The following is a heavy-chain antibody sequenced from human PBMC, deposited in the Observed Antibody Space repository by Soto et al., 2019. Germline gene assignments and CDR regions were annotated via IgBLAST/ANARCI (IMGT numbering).Heavy chain of an antibody. Sequence: GAAVKPSCKASGYTFTSYGISWVRQAPGQGLEWMGWISAYNGNTNYAQKLQGRVTMTTDTSTSTAYMELRSLRSDDTAVYYCARALEAVDTAMVESFDDWGQGTVVTVSS. CDR3: ARALEAVDTAMVESFDD. V-gene: IGHV1-18*01. D-gene: IGHD5-18*01. CDR1: GYTFTSYG. J-gene: IGHJ5*02. CDR2: ISAYNGNT.